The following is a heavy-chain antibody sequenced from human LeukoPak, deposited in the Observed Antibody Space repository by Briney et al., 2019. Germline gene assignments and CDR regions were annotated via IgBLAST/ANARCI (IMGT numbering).Heavy chain of an antibody. CDR1: GYSFTSYW. Sequence: GESLKISCKGSGYSFTSYWIGWVRQMPGKGLEWMGIIYPGDSDTRYSPSFQGQVTISADKSISTAYLQWSSLKASDTAMYYCARHLGGGWSPYYFDYWGQGTLVTVSS. V-gene: IGHV5-51*01. J-gene: IGHJ4*02. CDR2: IYPGDSDT. CDR3: ARHLGGGWSPYYFDY. D-gene: IGHD6-19*01.